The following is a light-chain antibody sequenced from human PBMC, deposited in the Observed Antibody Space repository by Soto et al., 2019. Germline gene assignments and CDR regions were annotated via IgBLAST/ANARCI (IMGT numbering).Light chain of an antibody. Sequence: AIRMTQSPSSLSASTGDRVTITCRASQGISSYLAWYQQKPGKAPKLLIYAASTLHSGVPSRFSGSGSGTDFTLTISCLQSEDSAIYYCQLYYSDPPTFGQGTKVEIK. CDR1: QGISSY. CDR2: AAS. CDR3: QLYYSDPPT. J-gene: IGKJ1*01. V-gene: IGKV1-8*01.